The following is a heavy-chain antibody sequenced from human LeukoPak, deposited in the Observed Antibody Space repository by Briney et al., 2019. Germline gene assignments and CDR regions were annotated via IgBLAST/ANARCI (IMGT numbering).Heavy chain of an antibody. J-gene: IGHJ6*02. V-gene: IGHV3-23*01. D-gene: IGHD3-10*01. CDR3: ARDRVVRGVMPPYGMDV. CDR1: GFTFSSYS. Sequence: GGSLRLSCAASGFTFSSYSMNWVRQAPGKGLEWVSAISGSGGSTYYADSVKGRFTISRDNSKNTLYLQMNSLRAEDTAVYYCARDRVVRGVMPPYGMDVWGQGTTVTVSS. CDR2: ISGSGGST.